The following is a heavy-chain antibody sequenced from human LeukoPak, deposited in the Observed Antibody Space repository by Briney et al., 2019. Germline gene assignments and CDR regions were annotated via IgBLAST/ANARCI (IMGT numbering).Heavy chain of an antibody. V-gene: IGHV1-46*01. CDR3: ARRLSGYYDY. CDR2: INPSGGST. CDR1: GYTFTSYY. J-gene: IGHJ4*02. D-gene: IGHD3-22*01. Sequence: ASVQVSCKASGYTFTSYYMHWVRQAPGQGLEWMGIINPSGGSTSYAQKFQGRVTLTKDTSTSTVYMELSSLRAEDTAVYYCARRLSGYYDYWGQGTLVTVSS.